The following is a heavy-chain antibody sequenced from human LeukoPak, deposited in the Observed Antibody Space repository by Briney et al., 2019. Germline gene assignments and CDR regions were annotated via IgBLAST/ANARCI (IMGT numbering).Heavy chain of an antibody. Sequence: EASVKVSCKVSGYTLTELSMHWVRQAPGKGLEWMGGFDPEDGETIYAQKFQGRVTMTRDTSTSTVYMELSSLRSEDTAVYYCARDSSGWYWFDPWGQGTLVTVSS. CDR2: FDPEDGET. CDR3: ARDSSGWYWFDP. CDR1: GYTLTELS. D-gene: IGHD6-19*01. V-gene: IGHV1-24*01. J-gene: IGHJ5*02.